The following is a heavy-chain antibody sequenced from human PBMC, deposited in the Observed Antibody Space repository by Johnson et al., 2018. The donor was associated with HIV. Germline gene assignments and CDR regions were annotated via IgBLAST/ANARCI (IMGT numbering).Heavy chain of an antibody. CDR1: GFTFSDHW. CDR2: ISGSGGST. V-gene: IGHV3-23*04. CDR3: AKELALYSSGYGGDAFDI. Sequence: EEQLVESGGGLVQPGGSLRLSCGASGFTFSDHWMQWVRQAPGKGLVWVSAISGSGGSTYYADSVKGRFTISRDNSKNTLYLQMNSLRAEDTAVYYCAKELALYSSGYGGDAFDIWGQGTMVTVSS. J-gene: IGHJ3*02. D-gene: IGHD6-19*01.